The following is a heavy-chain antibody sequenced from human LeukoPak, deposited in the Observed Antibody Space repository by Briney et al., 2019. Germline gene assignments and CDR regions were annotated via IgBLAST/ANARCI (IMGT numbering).Heavy chain of an antibody. V-gene: IGHV1-18*01. J-gene: IGHJ4*02. Sequence: GASVKVSCKASGYTFTSYGISWVRRAPGQGLEWMGWISAYNGNTNYAQKLQGRVTMTTDTSTSTAYMELRSLRSDDTAVYYCARDRLGYCTNGVCHGLDWGQGTLVTVSS. CDR3: ARDRLGYCTNGVCHGLD. D-gene: IGHD2-8*01. CDR2: ISAYNGNT. CDR1: GYTFTSYG.